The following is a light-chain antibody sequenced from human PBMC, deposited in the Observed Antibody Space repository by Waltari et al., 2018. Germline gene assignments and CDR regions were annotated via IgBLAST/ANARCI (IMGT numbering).Light chain of an antibody. CDR1: QSVGRS. CDR3: QMYVRLPAT. J-gene: IGKJ1*01. CDR2: DAF. V-gene: IGKV3-20*01. Sequence: EIVLTQSPGTLSLSPGAGVTLSCRASQSVGRSLARYQQKPGQAPRILIYDAFTRATGIADRFSGSGSGTDFSLTISRLDPEDFAVYYCQMYVRLPATFGQGTKVEIK.